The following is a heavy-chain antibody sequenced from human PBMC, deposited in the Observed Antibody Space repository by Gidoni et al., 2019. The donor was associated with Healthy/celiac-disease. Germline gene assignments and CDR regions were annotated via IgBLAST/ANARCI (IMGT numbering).Heavy chain of an antibody. CDR1: GFTFSSYA. D-gene: IGHD2-2*01. CDR2: ISYDGSNK. J-gene: IGHJ3*02. V-gene: IGHV3-30-3*01. CDR3: ARAPSPSVCSSTSCYYAFDI. Sequence: QVQLVESGGGVVQPGRSLRLSCAASGFTFSSYAMHWVRQAPGKWLEWVAVISYDGSNKYYADSVKGRFTISRDNSKNTLYLQMNSLRAEDTAVYYCARAPSPSVCSSTSCYYAFDIWGQGTMVTVSS.